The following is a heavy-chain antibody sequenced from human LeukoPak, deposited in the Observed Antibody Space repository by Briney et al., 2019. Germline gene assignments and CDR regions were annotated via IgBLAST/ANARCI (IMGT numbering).Heavy chain of an antibody. CDR1: GFTFSSYS. J-gene: IGHJ6*02. CDR2: ISSSISYI. V-gene: IGHV3-21*01. CDR3: AREGGPYGMDV. Sequence: GGSLRLSCAASGFTFSSYSINWVRQAPGKGLEWVSSISSSISYIYYADSVKGRFTISRDNAKNSLYLQMNSLRAEDTAVYYCAREGGPYGMDVWGQGTTVIVSS. D-gene: IGHD3-16*01.